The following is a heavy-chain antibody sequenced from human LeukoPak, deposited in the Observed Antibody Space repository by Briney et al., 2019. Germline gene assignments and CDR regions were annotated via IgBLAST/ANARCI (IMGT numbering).Heavy chain of an antibody. V-gene: IGHV4-59*01. CDR3: ARRRYHDY. J-gene: IGHJ4*02. CDR1: GGSISSYY. D-gene: IGHD3-9*01. CDR2: IYYSGST. Sequence: PSETLSLTCTVSGGSISSYYWSWNRQPPGKGLEWIGYIYYSGSTNYNPSLKSRVTISVDTSKNQFPLKLSSVTAADTAVYYCARRRYHDYWGQGTLVTVSS.